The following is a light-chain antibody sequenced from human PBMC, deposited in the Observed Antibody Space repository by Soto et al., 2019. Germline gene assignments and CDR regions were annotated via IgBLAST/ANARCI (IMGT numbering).Light chain of an antibody. Sequence: QSALTQPASVSGSPGQSITISCTGTSSDIGGYNSVSWYQQHPGKAPKLRIYDVNNRPSGVSTRFSGSKSGNTASLTISGLQAEDEADYYCTSYTSSSTRVFGGGTKLTV. CDR1: SSDIGGYNS. J-gene: IGLJ2*01. CDR3: TSYTSSSTRV. V-gene: IGLV2-14*03. CDR2: DVN.